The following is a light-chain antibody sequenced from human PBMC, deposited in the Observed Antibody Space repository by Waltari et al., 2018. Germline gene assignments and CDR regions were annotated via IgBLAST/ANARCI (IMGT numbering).Light chain of an antibody. CDR1: QSLSNNY. Sequence: EIVLTQSPGTLSLSPGERASLSCRASQSLSNNYVAWYQPKPGQAPRLLIFDASRRATGIPDRFSGSGSATDFTLTISSLQPEDVAVYYCQQYYSAPWTFGQGTKVEIK. J-gene: IGKJ1*01. CDR2: DAS. CDR3: QQYYSAPWT. V-gene: IGKV3-20*01.